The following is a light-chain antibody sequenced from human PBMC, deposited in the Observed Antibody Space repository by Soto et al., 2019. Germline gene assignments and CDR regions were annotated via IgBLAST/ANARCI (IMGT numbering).Light chain of an antibody. Sequence: EIVLTQSPATLSLSPRERATLSCWASQSVSRFLACYQHKPGQAPRLLIYDASNRATGIPARFSGSGSGTDFTLTISSLEPEDFAVYYCQQRSNWPWTFGQGTKVEIK. CDR3: QQRSNWPWT. J-gene: IGKJ1*01. CDR1: QSVSRF. V-gene: IGKV3-11*01. CDR2: DAS.